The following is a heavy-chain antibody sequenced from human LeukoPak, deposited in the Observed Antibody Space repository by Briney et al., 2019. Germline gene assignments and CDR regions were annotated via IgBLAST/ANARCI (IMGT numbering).Heavy chain of an antibody. J-gene: IGHJ4*02. CDR2: ISSSSSTI. V-gene: IGHV3-48*01. CDR1: GFTFSSYS. Sequence: PGGSLRLSCAASGFTFSSYSMNWVRQAPGKGLEWVSYISSSSSTIYYADSVKGRFTISRDNAKNSLYLQMNSPRAEDTAVYYCARDRENYYGSGRIDYWGQGTLVTVSS. D-gene: IGHD3-10*01. CDR3: ARDRENYYGSGRIDY.